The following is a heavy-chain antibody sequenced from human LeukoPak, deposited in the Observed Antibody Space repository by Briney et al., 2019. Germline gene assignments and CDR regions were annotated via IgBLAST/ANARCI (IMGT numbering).Heavy chain of an antibody. V-gene: IGHV4-34*01. J-gene: IGHJ3*02. CDR1: GGSFSGYY. Sequence: SETLSLTCAVYGGSFSGYYWSWIRQPPGKGLEWIGYIYHSGSTYYNPSLKSRVTISVDRSKNQFSLKLSSVTAADTAVYYCARGVATVYAFDIWGQGTMVTVSS. CDR3: ARGVATVYAFDI. CDR2: IYHSGST. D-gene: IGHD5-12*01.